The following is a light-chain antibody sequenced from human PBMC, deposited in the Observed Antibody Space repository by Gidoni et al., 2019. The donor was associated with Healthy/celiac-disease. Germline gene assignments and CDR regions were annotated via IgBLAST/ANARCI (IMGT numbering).Light chain of an antibody. J-gene: IGLJ3*02. CDR2: ANR. Sequence: SSPNIGAGYDVHWYQQLPGTAPKLLIYANRNRPSGVPDRFSGSKSGTSASLAITGLQAEDEADYYCQSYDSSLSGSGVFGGGTKLTVL. CDR3: QSYDSSLSGSGV. CDR1: SPNIGAGYD. V-gene: IGLV1-40*01.